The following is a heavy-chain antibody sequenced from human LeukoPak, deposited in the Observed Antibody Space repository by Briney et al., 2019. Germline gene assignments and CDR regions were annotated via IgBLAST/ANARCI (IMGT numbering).Heavy chain of an antibody. V-gene: IGHV4-39*07. CDR3: ASIPIAARPSSAFDI. D-gene: IGHD6-6*01. CDR2: IHYSGKT. Sequence: PSETLSLTCTVSSGSISSGAYYWGWIRQPPGKGLEWIGTIHYSGKTYYNPSLKSRITISIDTSKNQFSLKLSSVTAADTAVYYCASIPIAARPSSAFDIWGQGTMVTVSS. J-gene: IGHJ3*02. CDR1: SGSISSGAYY.